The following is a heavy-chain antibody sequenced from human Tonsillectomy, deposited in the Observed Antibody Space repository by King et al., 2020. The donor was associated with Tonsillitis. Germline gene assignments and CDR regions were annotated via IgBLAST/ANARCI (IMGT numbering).Heavy chain of an antibody. CDR1: GYTFTSYY. V-gene: IGHV1-46*01. CDR2: INPSGGST. D-gene: IGHD3-10*01. J-gene: IGHJ4*02. CDR3: ARAYGSGSYYNPPDY. Sequence: QLVQSGAEVKKPGASVKVSCKASGYTFTSYYMHWVRQAPGQGLERMGIINPSGGSTSYAQKFQGRVTMTRDTSTRTVYMELSSLRAEDTAVYYCARAYGSGSYYNPPDYWGQGTLVTVSS.